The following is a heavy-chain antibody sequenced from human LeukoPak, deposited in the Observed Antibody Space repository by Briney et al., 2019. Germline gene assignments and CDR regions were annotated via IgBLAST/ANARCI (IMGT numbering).Heavy chain of an antibody. CDR3: ARSEYFDY. CDR1: GVTFSSYG. CDR2: IRYDGSNK. J-gene: IGHJ4*02. V-gene: IGHV3-33*08. Sequence: GGSLRLSCAASGVTFSSYGMHWVRQAPGRGLEWVAVIRYDGSNKYYADSVKGRFTISKDNSKNTLYLQMNSLRAEYTAVYYSARSEYFDYWGQGTLVTVSS.